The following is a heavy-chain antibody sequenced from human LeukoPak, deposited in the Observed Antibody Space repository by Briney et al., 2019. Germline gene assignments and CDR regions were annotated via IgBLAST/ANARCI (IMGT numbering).Heavy chain of an antibody. Sequence: SETLSLTCTVSGGSISPYYWSWIRQSPGKGLEWIGYIYYSGNTYYNPSLRSRVTISVDTSKNQFSLKLSSVTAADTAVYYCARDWGVTARPGYMDVWGKGTTVTVSS. J-gene: IGHJ6*03. V-gene: IGHV4-59*01. CDR1: GGSISPYY. D-gene: IGHD6-6*01. CDR2: IYYSGNT. CDR3: ARDWGVTARPGYMDV.